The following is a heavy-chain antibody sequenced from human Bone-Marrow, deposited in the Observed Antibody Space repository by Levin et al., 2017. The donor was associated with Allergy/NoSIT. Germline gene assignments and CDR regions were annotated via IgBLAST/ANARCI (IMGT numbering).Heavy chain of an antibody. CDR2: ISGSGENT. J-gene: IGHJ5*02. V-gene: IGHV3-23*01. Sequence: GESLKISCAASTSTFYNYAMSWVRQAPGKGLEWVSAISGSGENTFYAVSVKGRFTISRDISKNTLYLQMNSLRAEDTAVYYCAKGFRGSAPYNWFGPWGQGTLVTVSS. D-gene: IGHD3-16*01. CDR3: AKGFRGSAPYNWFGP. CDR1: TSTFYNYA.